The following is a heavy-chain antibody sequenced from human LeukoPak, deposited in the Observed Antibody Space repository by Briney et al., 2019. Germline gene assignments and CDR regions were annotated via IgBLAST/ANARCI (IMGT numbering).Heavy chain of an antibody. Sequence: SETLSLTCTVSGGSISSYYWSWLRQPPGKGLEWIGYIYYTGKTNYNPSLQSRVSVSVDKSKNQFSLKLRFVTAADTAVYYCARGGGGWRHYFDSWGQGTQVAVSS. CDR1: GGSISSYY. J-gene: IGHJ4*02. V-gene: IGHV4-59*01. CDR3: ARGGGGWRHYFDS. D-gene: IGHD2-15*01. CDR2: IYYTGKT.